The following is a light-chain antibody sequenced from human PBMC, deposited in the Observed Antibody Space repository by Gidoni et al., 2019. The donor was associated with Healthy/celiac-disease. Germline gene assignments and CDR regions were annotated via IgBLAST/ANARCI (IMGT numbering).Light chain of an antibody. Sequence: AIRMTQSPSSFSASTGDSVPITCRASQGISSYLAWYQQKPGKAPKLLIYAASTLQSGVPSRLSVRGSGTDFTLTISCLQSEDFATYYCQQYYSYPHTFGQXTKLEIK. CDR3: QQYYSYPHT. CDR1: QGISSY. CDR2: AAS. J-gene: IGKJ2*01. V-gene: IGKV1-8*01.